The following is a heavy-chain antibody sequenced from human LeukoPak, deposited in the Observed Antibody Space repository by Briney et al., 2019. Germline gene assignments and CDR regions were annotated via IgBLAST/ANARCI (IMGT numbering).Heavy chain of an antibody. J-gene: IGHJ4*02. CDR3: ARKDSSPRTFDY. Sequence: PGGSLTLSCPACGFSFTKHWMSWVLQAPGKWAEGVANIKEDGSEKNYVASVKRRFTISRDNAKNSLYLQMNSLRAEDTAVYYCARKDSSPRTFDYWGQGTLVTVSS. CDR1: GFSFTKHW. V-gene: IGHV3-7*01. D-gene: IGHD3-22*01. CDR2: IKEDGSEK.